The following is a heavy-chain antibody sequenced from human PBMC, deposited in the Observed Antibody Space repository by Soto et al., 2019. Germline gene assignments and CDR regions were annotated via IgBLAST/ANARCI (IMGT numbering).Heavy chain of an antibody. CDR2: INPSGGST. Sequence: GASVKVSCKASGYTFTSYYMHWVRQAPGQGLEWMGIINPSGGSTSYAQKFQGRVTMTRDTSTSTVYMELSSLRYEDTAVYYCVRGGERNTATQLKRPSASWGQGNIVTVSS. D-gene: IGHD3-16*01. V-gene: IGHV1-46*01. CDR1: GYTFTSYY. CDR3: VRGGERNTATQLKRPSAS. J-gene: IGHJ5*02.